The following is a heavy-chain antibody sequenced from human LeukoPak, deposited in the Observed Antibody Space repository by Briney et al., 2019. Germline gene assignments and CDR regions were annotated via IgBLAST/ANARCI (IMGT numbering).Heavy chain of an antibody. Sequence: SETLSLTCTVSGGSISSYYWSWIRQPPGKGLEWIGYIYYSGSTNYNPSLKSRVTISVDTSKNQFSLKLSSVTAADTAVYYCARFGGGSPFDPWGQGTLVTVSS. CDR2: IYYSGST. CDR3: ARFGGGSPFDP. CDR1: GGSISSYY. J-gene: IGHJ5*02. D-gene: IGHD2-15*01. V-gene: IGHV4-59*08.